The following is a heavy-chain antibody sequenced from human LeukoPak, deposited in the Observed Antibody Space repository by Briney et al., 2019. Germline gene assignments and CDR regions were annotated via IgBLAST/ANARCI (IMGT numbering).Heavy chain of an antibody. CDR3: ARTIIGFGERYYYYMDV. V-gene: IGHV4-38-2*02. Sequence: SETLSLTCTVSSYSISSGNYWGWIRPPPGKGLEWIGTIYHSGSTYYNPSLKSRVTISVDTSKNHFSLKLSSVTAADTALYYCARTIIGFGERYYYYMDVWGKGTTVTVSS. J-gene: IGHJ6*03. CDR2: IYHSGST. D-gene: IGHD3-10*01. CDR1: SYSISSGNY.